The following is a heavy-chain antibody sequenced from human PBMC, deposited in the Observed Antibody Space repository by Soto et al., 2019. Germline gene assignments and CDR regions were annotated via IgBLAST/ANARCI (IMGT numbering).Heavy chain of an antibody. D-gene: IGHD1-7*01. V-gene: IGHV3-30-3*01. CDR2: TSNDGSNT. J-gene: IGHJ6*02. Sequence: QVQVVESGGGVVQPGKSLRLSCAASAFTLRKFVMHWVRQAPGRGLERVAVTSNDGSNTLYADYVKGRFTISRDNSKNTVYLQMNSMRTEETAVYYCARGNLDVWGQGTTVTASS. CDR3: ARGNLDV. CDR1: AFTLRKFV.